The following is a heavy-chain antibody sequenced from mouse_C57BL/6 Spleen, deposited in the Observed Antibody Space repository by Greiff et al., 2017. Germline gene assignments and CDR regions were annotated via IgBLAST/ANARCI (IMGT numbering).Heavy chain of an antibody. Sequence: DVKLQESGPGLVKPSQSLSLTCSVTGYSITSGYYWNWIRQFPGNKLEWMGYISYDGSNNYNPSLKNRISITRDTSKNQFFLKLNSVTTEDTATYYCARVGDGYNWYFDVWGTGTTVTVSS. V-gene: IGHV3-6*01. J-gene: IGHJ1*03. CDR1: GYSITSGYY. D-gene: IGHD2-3*01. CDR2: ISYDGSN. CDR3: ARVGDGYNWYFDV.